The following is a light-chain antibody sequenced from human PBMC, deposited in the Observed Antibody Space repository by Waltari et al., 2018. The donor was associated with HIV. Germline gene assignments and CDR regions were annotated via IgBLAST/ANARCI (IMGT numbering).Light chain of an antibody. V-gene: IGKV1-39*01. CDR3: QQSYSTPRT. Sequence: DIQMTQSPSSLSASLGDRVTITCRARQSISNYLNWYQQKPGKAPKLLMYAASSLQSGVPSRFSGSGSGTDFTLTISSLQPEDFATYYCQQSYSTPRTFGQGTKVEF. CDR2: AAS. J-gene: IGKJ1*01. CDR1: QSISNY.